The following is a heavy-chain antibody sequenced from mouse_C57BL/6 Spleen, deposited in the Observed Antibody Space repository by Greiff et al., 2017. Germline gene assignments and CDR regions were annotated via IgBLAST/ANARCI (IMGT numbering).Heavy chain of an antibody. V-gene: IGHV14-4*01. CDR3: TTGGYDERRRGYYFDY. J-gene: IGHJ2*01. Sequence: EVMLVESGAELVRPGASVKLSCTASGFNIKDDYMHWVKQRPEQGLEWIGWIDPENGDTEYASKFQGKATITADTSSNTAYLQLSSLTSEDTAVYYCTTGGYDERRRGYYFDYWGQGTTLTVSS. CDR1: GFNIKDDY. D-gene: IGHD2-2*01. CDR2: IDPENGDT.